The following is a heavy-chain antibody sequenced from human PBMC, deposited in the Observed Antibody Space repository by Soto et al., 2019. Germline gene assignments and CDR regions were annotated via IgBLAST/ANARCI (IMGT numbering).Heavy chain of an antibody. D-gene: IGHD1-1*01. CDR2: LYDLDGT. V-gene: IGHV3-53*01. CDR3: ATWHLQEHAYDI. CDR1: GFTVSGQKY. Sequence: DVQLVASGGGLIQPGESLRLSCEAFGFTVSGQKYVAWVRQAPGKGLEWVSALYDLDGTYYADSVKGRFTTSSDSSRTTVYLQMSSLRPDDTAVYSCATWHLQEHAYDIWGQGTMVTVSS. J-gene: IGHJ3*02.